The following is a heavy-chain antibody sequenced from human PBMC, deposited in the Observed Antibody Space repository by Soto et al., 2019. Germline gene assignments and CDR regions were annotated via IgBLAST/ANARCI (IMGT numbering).Heavy chain of an antibody. D-gene: IGHD6-19*01. J-gene: IGHJ3*02. Sequence: GGSLRLSCAASGFTFSSYSMNWVRQAPGKGLEWVSYISSSSSTIYYADSVKGRFTISRDNAKNSLYLQMNSLRAEDTAVYYCATTTRPPIAVAGNNDAFDIWGQGTMVTVSS. CDR2: ISSSSSTI. V-gene: IGHV3-48*01. CDR1: GFTFSSYS. CDR3: ATTTRPPIAVAGNNDAFDI.